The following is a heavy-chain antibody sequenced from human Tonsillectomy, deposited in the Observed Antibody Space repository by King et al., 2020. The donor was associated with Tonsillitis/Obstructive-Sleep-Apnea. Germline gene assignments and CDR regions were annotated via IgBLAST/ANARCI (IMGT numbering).Heavy chain of an antibody. Sequence: VQLVESGGGLVKPGRSLRLSCTASGFTLGDYAMSWFRQAPGKGLEWVGFIRSKAYGGTTEYAASVKGRFTISRDDSKSIAYLQMNSLKTEDTAVYYCTGGWYCSGGSCYMRYDYWGQGTLVTVSS. J-gene: IGHJ4*02. V-gene: IGHV3-49*05. D-gene: IGHD2-15*01. CDR1: GFTLGDYA. CDR2: IRSKAYGGTT. CDR3: TGGWYCSGGSCYMRYDY.